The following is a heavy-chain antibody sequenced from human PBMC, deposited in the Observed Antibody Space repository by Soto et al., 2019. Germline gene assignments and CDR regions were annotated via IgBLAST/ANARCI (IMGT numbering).Heavy chain of an antibody. CDR1: GFTFSSYA. J-gene: IGHJ4*02. CDR3: AKDRNNDDYGDYVFDY. D-gene: IGHD4-17*01. V-gene: IGHV3-23*01. Sequence: GGSLRLSCAASGFTFSSYAMSWVRQAPGKGLEWVSAISGSGGSTYYADSVKGRFTISRDNSKNTLYLQMNSLRAEDTAVYYCAKDRNNDDYGDYVFDYWGQGTLVTVSS. CDR2: ISGSGGST.